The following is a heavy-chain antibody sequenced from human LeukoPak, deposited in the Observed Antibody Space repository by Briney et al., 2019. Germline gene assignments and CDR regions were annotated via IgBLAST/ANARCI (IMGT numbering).Heavy chain of an antibody. Sequence: GGSLRLSCAASGFTVSVNYMGWVRQAPGKGLEWVSVLYTGNRTYYGDSVKGRFTISRDNSKNTLFLDMNSLRAEDTAVYYCVRDVSGDFAIRVVWGQGTTVTVSS. CDR1: GFTVSVNY. CDR3: VRDVSGDFAIRVV. J-gene: IGHJ6*02. CDR2: LYTGNRT. V-gene: IGHV3-66*01. D-gene: IGHD4-17*01.